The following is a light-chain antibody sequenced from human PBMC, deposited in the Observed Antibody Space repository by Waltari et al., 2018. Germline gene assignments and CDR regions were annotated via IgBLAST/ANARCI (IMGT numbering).Light chain of an antibody. CDR2: GKN. V-gene: IGLV3-19*01. CDR3: NSRDSSGNHWV. CDR1: RPRSYY. Sequence: SSELTQDPAVSVALGPTVRITCQGDRPRSYYASWYQQKPGQAPVLVIYGKNNRPSGIPDRFSGSSSGNTASLTITGVQAEDEADYYCNSRDSSGNHWVFGGGTKLTVL. J-gene: IGLJ3*02.